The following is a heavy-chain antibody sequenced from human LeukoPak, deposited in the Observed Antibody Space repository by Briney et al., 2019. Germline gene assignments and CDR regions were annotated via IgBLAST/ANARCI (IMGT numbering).Heavy chain of an antibody. Sequence: ASVKVSCKVSGYTLTELSLHWVRQAPGKGLEWMGRFDPEDGETIYARKFQGRVTMTEDTSTDTAYMELSSLRSEDTAVYFCCVSLTAGGYYGLDVWGQGTTVTVSS. V-gene: IGHV1-24*01. CDR3: CVSLTAGGYYGLDV. J-gene: IGHJ6*02. CDR1: GYTLTELS. CDR2: FDPEDGET.